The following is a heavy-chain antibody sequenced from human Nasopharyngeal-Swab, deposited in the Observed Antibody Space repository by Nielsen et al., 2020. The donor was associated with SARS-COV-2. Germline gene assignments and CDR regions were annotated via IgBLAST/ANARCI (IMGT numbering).Heavy chain of an antibody. J-gene: IGHJ4*02. Sequence: GESLKISCAASGFTFSSYSMNWVRQAPGKGLEWVAIVSYDGSNAYYADSVKGRFTISRDNSKSTLFLEMTSLRAEDTAVYYCVKEQAAVASFDYWGQGTLVTVSS. CDR1: GFTFSSYS. CDR3: VKEQAAVASFDY. CDR2: VSYDGSNA. D-gene: IGHD6-25*01. V-gene: IGHV3-30*18.